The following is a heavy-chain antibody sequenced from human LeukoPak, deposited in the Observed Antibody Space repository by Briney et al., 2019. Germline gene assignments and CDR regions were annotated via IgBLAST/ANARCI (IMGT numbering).Heavy chain of an antibody. CDR2: IGSDYDR. D-gene: IGHD5-12*01. CDR1: GFAFGSYA. V-gene: IGHV3-23*01. CDR3: AKSAGVATIYFDC. Sequence: GGSLRLSCTASGFAFGSYAMAWVRQAPGKGLEGVAAIGSDYDRVHEDSVEGRFTISRDNSKSTLYLQMDNLRPEDTAAYFCAKSAGVATIYFDCWGQGALVTVSS. J-gene: IGHJ4*02.